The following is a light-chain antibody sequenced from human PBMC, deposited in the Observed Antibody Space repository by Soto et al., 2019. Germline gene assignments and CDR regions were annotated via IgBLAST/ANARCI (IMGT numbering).Light chain of an antibody. J-gene: IGLJ2*01. CDR2: EVR. V-gene: IGLV2-14*01. CDR3: SAYTSRSTLV. Sequence: QSALTQPASVSGYPGQSITISCSGTSRDIGAYNLVSWYQQPPGKAPKLLIYEVRNRPSGISYRFSGSKSGTTASLTISSLLPEDEADYYCSAYTSRSTLVFGGGTKVTVL. CDR1: SRDIGAYNL.